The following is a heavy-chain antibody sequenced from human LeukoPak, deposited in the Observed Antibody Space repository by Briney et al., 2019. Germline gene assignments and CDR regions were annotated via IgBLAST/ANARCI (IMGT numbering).Heavy chain of an antibody. Sequence: GGSLRLSCAASGFTFSSYSMNWVRQAPGKGLEWVSSISSSSSYIYYADSVKGRFTISRDNAKNSLYLQMNSLRAEDTAVYYCAKIKGCSSTSCPHAFDIWGQGTMVTVSS. D-gene: IGHD2-2*01. J-gene: IGHJ3*02. CDR2: ISSSSSYI. CDR3: AKIKGCSSTSCPHAFDI. V-gene: IGHV3-21*04. CDR1: GFTFSSYS.